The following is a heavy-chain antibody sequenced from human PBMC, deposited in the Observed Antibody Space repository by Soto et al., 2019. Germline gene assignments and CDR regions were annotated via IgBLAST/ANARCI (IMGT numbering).Heavy chain of an antibody. D-gene: IGHD6-13*01. Sequence: GGSLRLSCAASGFTLSTYWMHWVRQAPGKGLVWVSRINNDGSSTTYADSVKGRFTISRDTAKNTLYLQMNSLRVEDTAVYYCARVDRSSSWYVDYWGQGTLVTVSS. CDR3: ARVDRSSSWYVDY. J-gene: IGHJ4*02. CDR1: GFTLSTYW. CDR2: INNDGSST. V-gene: IGHV3-74*03.